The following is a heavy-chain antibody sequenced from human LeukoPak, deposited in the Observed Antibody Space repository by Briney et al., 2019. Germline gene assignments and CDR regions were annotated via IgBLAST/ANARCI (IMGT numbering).Heavy chain of an antibody. CDR2: IKPSGGSR. CDR1: RYTFTRYY. CDR3: ARWGGSSGYYRRFDY. D-gene: IGHD3-22*01. J-gene: IGHJ4*02. Sequence: ASLKVSCKASRYTFTRYYMPRVPQAPGPRLEWMGMIKPSGGSRSYDQKFQGKVTMTRATSTSKVYMELSSLRSEDTAVYYCARWGGSSGYYRRFDYWGQGTLVTVSS. V-gene: IGHV1-46*01.